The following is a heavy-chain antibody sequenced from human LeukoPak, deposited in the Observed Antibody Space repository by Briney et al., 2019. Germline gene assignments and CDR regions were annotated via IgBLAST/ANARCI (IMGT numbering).Heavy chain of an antibody. CDR2: ISAYNGNT. Sequence: ASVTVSFKASGYTFTNYGMRWVRQAPGQGLEWMGWISAYNGNTNYSQKLQGRVTMTTDTSTSTAYMELGSLRSDDTAVYYCARDGGPRCSSTSCYTSVVYYYYGMDVWGQGTTVTVSS. V-gene: IGHV1-18*01. CDR1: GYTFTNYG. CDR3: ARDGGPRCSSTSCYTSVVYYYYGMDV. J-gene: IGHJ6*02. D-gene: IGHD2-2*02.